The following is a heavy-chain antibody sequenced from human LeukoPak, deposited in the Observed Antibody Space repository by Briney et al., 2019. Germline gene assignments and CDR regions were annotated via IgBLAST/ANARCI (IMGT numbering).Heavy chain of an antibody. V-gene: IGHV1-69*05. CDR1: GGTFSSYA. CDR3: ARVGVGATSPFGY. CDR2: IIPSFGTA. Sequence: SVKVSCKASGGTFSSYAISWVRQAPGQGLEWMGRIIPSFGTANYAQKFQGRVTITKDESTSTAYMELSSLRSEDTAVYYCARVGVGATSPFGYWGQGTLVTVSS. D-gene: IGHD1-26*01. J-gene: IGHJ4*02.